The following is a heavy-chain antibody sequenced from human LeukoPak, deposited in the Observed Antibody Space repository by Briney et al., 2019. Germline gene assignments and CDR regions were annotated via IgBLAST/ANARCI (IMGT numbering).Heavy chain of an antibody. J-gene: IGHJ4*02. V-gene: IGHV3-74*01. CDR3: AKEFYGSGDY. CDR1: GFTFSGYW. CDR2: INNVGTTT. D-gene: IGHD3-10*01. Sequence: GGSLRLSCAASGFTFSGYWMNWVRQAPGKGLVWVSRINNVGTTTSYADSVKGRFTISRDNAKNTLYLQVNSLRAEDTAVYYCAKEFYGSGDYWGQGTLVTVSS.